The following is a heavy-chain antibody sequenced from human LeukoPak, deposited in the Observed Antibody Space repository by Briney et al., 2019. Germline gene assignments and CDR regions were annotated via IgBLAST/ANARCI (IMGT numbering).Heavy chain of an antibody. Sequence: GGSLRLPCAASGFTFRNSWMTWVRQAPGKGLEWVANIRPDGGQEQYADSLEGRITISRDNVRNSLFLQLNSLRTEGTAVYFCATSSDWAFDHWGQGTLVTVSS. CDR1: GFTFRNSW. V-gene: IGHV3-7*01. CDR3: ATSSDWAFDH. D-gene: IGHD6-19*01. CDR2: IRPDGGQE. J-gene: IGHJ4*02.